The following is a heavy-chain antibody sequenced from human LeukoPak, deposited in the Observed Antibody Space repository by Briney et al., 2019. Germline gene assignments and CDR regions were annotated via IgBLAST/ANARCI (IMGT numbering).Heavy chain of an antibody. D-gene: IGHD3-10*01. J-gene: IGHJ4*02. V-gene: IGHV3-48*01. CDR2: ISRSSGTI. Sequence: PGGSLRLSCGASGFTFSSFSMSWVRQAPGKGLEWVSYISRSSGTISYADSVKGRFTISRDNAKNSLYLQMNSLRAEDTAVYYCASDAGSPLYWGQGTLVTVSS. CDR3: ASDAGSPLY. CDR1: GFTFSSFS.